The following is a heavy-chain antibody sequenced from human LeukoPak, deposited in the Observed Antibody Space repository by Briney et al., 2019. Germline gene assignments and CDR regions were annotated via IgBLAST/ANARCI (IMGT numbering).Heavy chain of an antibody. D-gene: IGHD2-2*01. CDR1: GGSISSYY. V-gene: IGHV4-39*01. J-gene: IGHJ3*02. CDR3: ATYCSSTSCPHRRAFDI. CDR2: IYYSGST. Sequence: PSETLSLTCTVSGGSISSYYWGWIRQPPGKGLEWIGTIYYSGSTYYSPSLKSRVTISVDTSNDQFSLKLSSVTAADTAVYYCATYCSSTSCPHRRAFDIWGQGTMVTVSS.